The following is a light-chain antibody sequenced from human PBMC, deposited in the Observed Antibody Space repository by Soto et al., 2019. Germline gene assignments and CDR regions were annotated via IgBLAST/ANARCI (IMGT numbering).Light chain of an antibody. J-gene: IGLJ1*01. V-gene: IGLV2-8*01. CDR1: SSDVGGYNY. CDR2: GVT. CDR3: SSYAGSNNYV. Sequence: QSALTRPPSASGSPGQSVTISCTGTSSDVGGYNYVSRYQLHPGKAPKLMIYGVTKRPSGVPDRFSGSKSGNTASLTVSGLQAEDEADYYCSSYAGSNNYVFGTGTKVTVL.